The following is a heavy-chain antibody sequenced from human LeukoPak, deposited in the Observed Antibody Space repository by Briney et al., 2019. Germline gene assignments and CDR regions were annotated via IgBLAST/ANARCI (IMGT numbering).Heavy chain of an antibody. CDR3: ARIIINSGYSYGIDF. Sequence: GRSLRLSCEASGFVLSSYGMHWVRQTPGKGLEWVAAIWHDGSNKHYRDSVKGRFTITRDNSLNILFLQMDSLRADDTAVYYCARIIINSGYSYGIDFWGQGTLVTVSS. CDR1: GFVLSSYG. V-gene: IGHV3-33*01. CDR2: IWHDGSNK. D-gene: IGHD5-18*01. J-gene: IGHJ4*02.